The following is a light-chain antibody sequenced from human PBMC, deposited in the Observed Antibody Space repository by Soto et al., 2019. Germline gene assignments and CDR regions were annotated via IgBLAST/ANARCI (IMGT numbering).Light chain of an antibody. J-gene: IGKJ1*01. V-gene: IGKV3-20*01. Sequence: EIVLTQSPGTLSLSPGERATLSCRASQSVSSSYLAWYQQKPGQAPRLLIYDASNRATGIPARLSGSGSGTDFTLTISSLEPEDFAVYYCQQYGSSPSFGQGTKVDIK. CDR1: QSVSSSY. CDR2: DAS. CDR3: QQYGSSPS.